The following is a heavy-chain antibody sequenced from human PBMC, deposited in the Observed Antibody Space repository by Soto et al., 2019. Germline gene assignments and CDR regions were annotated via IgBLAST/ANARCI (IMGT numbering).Heavy chain of an antibody. CDR2: ISYDGSKK. CDR3: AKGPTKYGPKKAIYYFDY. V-gene: IGHV3-30*18. CDR1: GFTFSSYD. Sequence: GSLRLSCAASGFTFSSYDIHWVRQAPGKGLEWVVLISYDGSKKYYADSVKGRFTISRDNSKNTLYLQMNSLRAEDTAVYYCAKGPTKYGPKKAIYYFDYWGQGTLVTVSS. D-gene: IGHD1-1*01. J-gene: IGHJ4*02.